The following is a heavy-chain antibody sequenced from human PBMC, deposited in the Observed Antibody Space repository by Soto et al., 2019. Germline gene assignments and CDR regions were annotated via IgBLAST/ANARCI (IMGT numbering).Heavy chain of an antibody. CDR1: GFSLSTSGEE. D-gene: IGHD4-4*01. J-gene: IGHJ4*02. V-gene: IGHV2-5*02. Sequence: GPTLVNPTQNLTLTCTFSGFSLSTSGEEVGWIRQPPGKALEWLALIYWDDDKRYSPSLKSRITITKDTSKYQVVLTMTNMVPVDTVTYYCAHRLAVTGLFDYWGQGTLVTVSS. CDR2: IYWDDDK. CDR3: AHRLAVTGLFDY.